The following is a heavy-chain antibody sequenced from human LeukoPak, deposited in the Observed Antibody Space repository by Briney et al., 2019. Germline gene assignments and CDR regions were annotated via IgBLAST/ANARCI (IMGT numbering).Heavy chain of an antibody. J-gene: IGHJ6*04. D-gene: IGHD5-12*01. Sequence: GGSLRLSCTASGFTFSSYSMNWVRQAPGKGLEWVSSISSSSSYIYYADSVKGRFTISRDNAKNSLYLQMNGLRAEDTAVYYCARDAWDSGYDIPSGMDVWGKGTTVTVSS. CDR2: ISSSSSYI. CDR3: ARDAWDSGYDIPSGMDV. V-gene: IGHV3-21*01. CDR1: GFTFSSYS.